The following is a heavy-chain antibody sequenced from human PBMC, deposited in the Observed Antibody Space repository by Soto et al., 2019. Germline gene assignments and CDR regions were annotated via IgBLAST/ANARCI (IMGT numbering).Heavy chain of an antibody. J-gene: IGHJ2*01. D-gene: IGHD5-12*01. CDR2: IIPIFGTA. CDR3: ARGNHRWLQLWYFDL. Sequence: QVQLVQSGAEVKKPGSSVTVSCQASVGTFSSYTISWVRQAPGQGLEWMGGIIPIFGTANYAQKFQGRVRITANEPTSTAYMEWSSLRSEDTAVYYCARGNHRWLQLWYFDLWGRGTLGTVSS. V-gene: IGHV1-69*12. CDR1: VGTFSSYT.